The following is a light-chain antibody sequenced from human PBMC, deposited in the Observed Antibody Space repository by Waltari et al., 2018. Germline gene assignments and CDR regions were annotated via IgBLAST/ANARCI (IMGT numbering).Light chain of an antibody. V-gene: IGLV2-8*01. CDR3: SSYAGSNNFGV. CDR2: EVS. CDR1: SSDVGGYNY. J-gene: IGLJ3*02. Sequence: QSALTQPPSASGSPGQSVTISCTGTSSDVGGYNYVSWYQQHPGKAPKLMIYEVSKRPAGVPDLCAGSKSGNTASLTVSGLQAEDEADYYCSSYAGSNNFGVFGGGTKLTVL.